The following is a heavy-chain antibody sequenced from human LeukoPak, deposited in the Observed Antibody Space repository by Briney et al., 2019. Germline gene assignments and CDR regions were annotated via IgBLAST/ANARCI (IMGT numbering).Heavy chain of an antibody. CDR1: GFTFSDYY. Sequence: GGSLRLSCAASGFTFSDYYMSWIRQAPGKGLEWVSYISSSSYTNYADSVKGRFTISRDNAENSLYLQMNSLRAEDTAVYYCAREGLSGSYYNIDYWGQGTLVTVSS. CDR2: ISSSSYT. V-gene: IGHV3-11*06. D-gene: IGHD3-10*01. CDR3: AREGLSGSYYNIDY. J-gene: IGHJ4*02.